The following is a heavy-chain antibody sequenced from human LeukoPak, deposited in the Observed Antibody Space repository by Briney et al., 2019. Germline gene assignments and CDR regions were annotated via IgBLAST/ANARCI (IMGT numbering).Heavy chain of an antibody. J-gene: IGHJ4*02. Sequence: SETLSLTCALYGGSFSGYYWSWIRQPPGKGLEWIGEINHSGSTKYNPSLKSRVTISVDTSKDQLSLKLSSVTAADTAVYHCARGIPDYYDSSGLGYWGQGTLVTVSS. CDR2: INHSGST. CDR3: ARGIPDYYDSSGLGY. D-gene: IGHD3-22*01. V-gene: IGHV4-34*01. CDR1: GGSFSGYY.